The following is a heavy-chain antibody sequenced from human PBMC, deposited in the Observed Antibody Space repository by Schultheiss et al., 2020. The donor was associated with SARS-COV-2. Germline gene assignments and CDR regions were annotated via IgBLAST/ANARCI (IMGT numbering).Heavy chain of an antibody. J-gene: IGHJ5*02. CDR1: GYTFTSYG. D-gene: IGHD3-3*01. CDR2: ISAYNGNT. Sequence: ASVKVSCKASGYTFTSYGISWVRQAPGQGLEWMGWISAYNGNTNYAQKLQGRVTMTTDTSTSTAYMELSRLRSDDTAVYYCARGMRITIFGVVIGFDPWGQGTLVTVSS. CDR3: ARGMRITIFGVVIGFDP. V-gene: IGHV1-18*01.